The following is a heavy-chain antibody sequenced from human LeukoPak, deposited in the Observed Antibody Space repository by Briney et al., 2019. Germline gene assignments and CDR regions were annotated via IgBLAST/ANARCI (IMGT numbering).Heavy chain of an antibody. V-gene: IGHV4-34*01. D-gene: IGHD2-2*01. CDR1: GGSFSGYY. Sequence: PSETLSLTCAVYGGSFSGYYWSWIRQPPGKGLEWIGEINHSGSTNYNPSLKSRVTISIDTSESQFSLRLNSVTAADTAIYYCARHGSTFDPWSQGILVTVSP. J-gene: IGHJ5*02. CDR3: ARHGSTFDP. CDR2: INHSGST.